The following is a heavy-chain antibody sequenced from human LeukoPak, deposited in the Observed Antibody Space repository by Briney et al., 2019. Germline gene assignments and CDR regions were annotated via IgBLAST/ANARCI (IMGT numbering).Heavy chain of an antibody. CDR3: ARDQPLYYYYGMDV. CDR1: GGTFSSYT. CDR2: IIPILGIA. J-gene: IGHJ6*02. V-gene: IGHV1-69*04. Sequence: ASVKVSCKASGGTFSSYTISWVRQAPGQGLEWMGRIIPILGIANYAQKFQGRVTITADISTSTAYMELSSLRSGDTAVYYCARDQPLYYYYGMDVWGQGTTVTVSS.